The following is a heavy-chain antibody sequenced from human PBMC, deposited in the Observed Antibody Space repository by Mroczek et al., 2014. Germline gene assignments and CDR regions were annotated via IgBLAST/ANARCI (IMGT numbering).Heavy chain of an antibody. Sequence: VQLVQSGEAVVKPGGVPSRLSCAASGFTFSSYSMNWVRQAPGKGLEWVSSISSSSSYIYYADSVKGRFTISRDNAKNSLYLQMNSLRAEDTAVYYCARDLSSRVGAYDDAFDIWGQGTMVTVSS. V-gene: IGHV3-21*01. CDR2: ISSSSSYI. CDR1: GFTFSSYS. CDR3: ARDLSSRVGAYDDAFDI. D-gene: IGHD1-26*01. J-gene: IGHJ3*02.